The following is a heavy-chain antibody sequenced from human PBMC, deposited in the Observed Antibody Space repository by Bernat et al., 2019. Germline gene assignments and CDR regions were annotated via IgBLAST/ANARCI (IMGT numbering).Heavy chain of an antibody. CDR2: INPSGGST. CDR3: AGDYGYCSSNRCHFDH. J-gene: IGHJ4*02. CDR1: GYTFTSYD. Sequence: QVQLVQSGAEVKKPGASVKVSCKASGYTFTSYDMHWVRQAPGQGLEWMGIINPSGGSTSYAQKFQGRVTMTRDTSTSTVYMELSSLRSEDTAVYYCAGDYGYCSSNRCHFDHWGQGTLVTVSS. D-gene: IGHD2-2*03. V-gene: IGHV1-46*01.